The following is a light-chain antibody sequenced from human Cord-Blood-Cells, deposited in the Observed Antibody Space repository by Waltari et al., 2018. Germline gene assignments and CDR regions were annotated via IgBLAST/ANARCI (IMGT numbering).Light chain of an antibody. CDR1: QSISSY. V-gene: IGKV1-39*01. CDR3: QQSYSTPL. J-gene: IGKJ4*01. Sequence: QSPSSLSASVGDRVTITCRASQSISSYLNWYQQKPGKAPKLLIYAASSLQSGVPSRFSGSGSGTDFTLTISSLQPEDFATYYCQQSYSTPLFGGGTKVEIK. CDR2: AAS.